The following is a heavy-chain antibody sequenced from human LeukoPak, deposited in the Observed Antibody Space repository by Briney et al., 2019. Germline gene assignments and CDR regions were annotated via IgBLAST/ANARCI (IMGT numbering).Heavy chain of an antibody. V-gene: IGHV1-69*13. Sequence: SVKVSCKASGGTLSSYAISWVRQAPGQGLEWMGGIVPIFGTANYAQKFQGRVTITADESTSTAYMELSSLRSEDTAVYYCARDGGIQLWWSLFDPWGQGTLVTVSS. CDR2: IVPIFGTA. CDR1: GGTLSSYA. D-gene: IGHD5-18*01. CDR3: ARDGGIQLWWSLFDP. J-gene: IGHJ5*02.